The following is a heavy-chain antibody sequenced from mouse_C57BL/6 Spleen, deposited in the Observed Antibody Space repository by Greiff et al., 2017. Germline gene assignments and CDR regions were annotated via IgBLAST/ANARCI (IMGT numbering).Heavy chain of an antibody. Sequence: VQLQQSVAELVRPGASVKLSCTASGFYIKNTYMHWVKQRPEQGLEWIGRIDPANGNTKYAPKFQGKATITADTSSNTAYLQLSSLTSEDTAIYYCARDWEGFAYWGQVTLVTVSA. J-gene: IGHJ3*01. CDR2: IDPANGNT. D-gene: IGHD4-1*01. CDR3: ARDWEGFAY. CDR1: GFYIKNTY. V-gene: IGHV14-3*01.